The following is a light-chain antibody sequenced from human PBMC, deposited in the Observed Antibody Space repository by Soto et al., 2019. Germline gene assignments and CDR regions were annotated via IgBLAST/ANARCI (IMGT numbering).Light chain of an antibody. Sequence: EIVLTQSPVTLSLSPGERSTLSCRASQSVSSYLAWYQQKPGQXPRXXIYDASNRATGIPDRFSGSGSGTDLTITFSSLEPEDFEVYYCQQYSNWPITFGQGTRLEIK. CDR3: QQYSNWPIT. CDR2: DAS. V-gene: IGKV3-11*01. J-gene: IGKJ5*01. CDR1: QSVSSY.